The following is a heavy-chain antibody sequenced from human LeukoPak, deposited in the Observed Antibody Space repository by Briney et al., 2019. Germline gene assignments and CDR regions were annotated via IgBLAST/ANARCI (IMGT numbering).Heavy chain of an antibody. CDR2: IGTAGDT. Sequence: GGSLRLSCAASGFTFSSYDMHWVRQVIGKGLEWVSAIGTAGDTYYPGSVKGRFTIPRENAKNSLYLQMNSLRAGDTAVYYCARSRLGDDAFDIWGQGTLVTVSS. CDR3: ARSRLGDDAFDI. D-gene: IGHD3-16*01. V-gene: IGHV3-13*01. CDR1: GFTFSSYD. J-gene: IGHJ3*02.